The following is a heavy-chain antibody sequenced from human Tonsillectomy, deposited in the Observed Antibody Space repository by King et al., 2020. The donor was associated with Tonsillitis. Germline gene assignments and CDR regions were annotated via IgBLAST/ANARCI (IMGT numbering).Heavy chain of an antibody. CDR1: GGSISSYY. CDR2: IYYSGST. J-gene: IGHJ2*01. Sequence: VQLQESGPGLVKPSETLSLTCTVSGGSISSYYWSWIRQPPGKGLEWIGYIYYSGSTNYNPSLKSRVTISVDTSKNQFSLKLSSVTAADTAVYYCARSTTRGSTMIVVVVYCYFDLWGRGTLVSVSS. D-gene: IGHD3-22*01. V-gene: IGHV4-59*01. CDR3: ARSTTRGSTMIVVVVYCYFDL.